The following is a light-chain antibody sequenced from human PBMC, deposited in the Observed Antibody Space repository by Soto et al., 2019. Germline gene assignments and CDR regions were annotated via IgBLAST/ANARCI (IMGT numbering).Light chain of an antibody. V-gene: IGKV1-39*01. CDR2: AAS. CDR1: QSISSY. J-gene: IGKJ1*01. CDR3: QQSYRSPPT. Sequence: DIQMTQSPSSLPASLGDRVTITCRASQSISSYLNWYQQKPGKVPKLLIYAASSLQSGVPSRFSGSGSGTDFTLTISSLQPEDFATYYCQQSYRSPPTFGQGTKVDIK.